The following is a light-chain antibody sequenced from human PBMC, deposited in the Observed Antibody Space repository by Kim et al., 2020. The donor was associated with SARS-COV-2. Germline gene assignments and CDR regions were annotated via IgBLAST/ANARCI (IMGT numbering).Light chain of an antibody. J-gene: IGLJ2*01. CDR1: RSNIRTNT. CDR3: AAWDDSLNAVV. V-gene: IGLV1-44*01. CDR2: SNN. Sequence: QSALTQPPSASGTPGQRVTISCSGSRSNIRTNTVNWYQQLPGTAPKLLIYSNNQRPSGVPDRFSGSKSGTSASLAISGLQSEDEADYYCAAWDDSLNAVVFGGGTKLTVL.